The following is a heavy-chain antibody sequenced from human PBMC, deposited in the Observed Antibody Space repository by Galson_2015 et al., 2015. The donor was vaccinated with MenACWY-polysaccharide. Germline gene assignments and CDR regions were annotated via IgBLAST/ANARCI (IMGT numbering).Heavy chain of an antibody. Sequence: SLRLSCAASGFSFSSYTLNWVRQAPGKGLEWVSSISYSSSSIYYADSVKGRFTISRDNAGNSLYLLMNNLRAEDTAVYYCGRVSGVFYYYDSGDLKQGPSDMWGRGTMVTVSS. CDR1: GFSFSSYT. CDR2: ISYSSSSI. V-gene: IGHV3-21*01. J-gene: IGHJ3*02. CDR3: GRVSGVFYYYDSGDLKQGPSDM. D-gene: IGHD3-16*01.